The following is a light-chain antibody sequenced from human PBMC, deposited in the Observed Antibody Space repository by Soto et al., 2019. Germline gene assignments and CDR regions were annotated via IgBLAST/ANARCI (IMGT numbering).Light chain of an antibody. CDR3: APWDASLNGPV. J-gene: IGLJ7*01. CDR1: SSNIGSNT. Sequence: QSVLTQPPSASGTPGQRVTISCSGSSSNIGSNTVNWYQQLPGTAPKLLIYSNNQRPSGVPDRFSGSTSCTSASLAISGLHSEHESDYYSAPWDASLNGPVFGAGTQLTVL. CDR2: SNN. V-gene: IGLV1-44*01.